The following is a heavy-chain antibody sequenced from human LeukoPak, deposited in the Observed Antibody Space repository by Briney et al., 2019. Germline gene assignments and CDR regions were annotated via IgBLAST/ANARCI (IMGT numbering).Heavy chain of an antibody. CDR3: ATETENSNYDAFDF. Sequence: GGSLRLSCAASGFTFSSYEMNWVRQAPGTGLEWVSYISGGGTTIFYADSVKGRFTISRDNAKNSLYLHMNSLSAEDTAVYFCATETENSNYDAFDFWGQGTLVTVSS. CDR2: ISGGGTTI. CDR1: GFTFSSYE. D-gene: IGHD4-11*01. V-gene: IGHV3-48*03. J-gene: IGHJ3*01.